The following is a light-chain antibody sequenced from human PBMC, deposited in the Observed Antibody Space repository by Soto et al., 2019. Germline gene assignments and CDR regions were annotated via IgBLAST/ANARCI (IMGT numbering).Light chain of an antibody. CDR2: DAS. J-gene: IGKJ1*01. CDR3: HHFGRSPGT. V-gene: IGKV3-20*01. Sequence: DIGLTQSPGTLSLSPGERATLSCRASQSVSSTYIAWYQQKRGQAPRLLMYDASNRATGIPDRFSGSGSGTDFSLTISRLEPEDFAIYYCHHFGRSPGTFGQGTKVEIK. CDR1: QSVSSTY.